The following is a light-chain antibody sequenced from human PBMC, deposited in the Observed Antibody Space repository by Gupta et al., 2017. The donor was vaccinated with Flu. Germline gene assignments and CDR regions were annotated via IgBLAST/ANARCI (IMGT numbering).Light chain of an antibody. Sequence: ELVLTQSPGTLSLSPGERATLSCRASQSVSSSYLAWYQQKPAQAPRLLIYGASSRATGIPDRFSGSGSGTDFTLTISRLEPEDFAVYYCQQYGSSPRYTFGQGTKLEIK. V-gene: IGKV3-20*01. CDR2: GAS. CDR3: QQYGSSPRYT. CDR1: QSVSSSY. J-gene: IGKJ2*01.